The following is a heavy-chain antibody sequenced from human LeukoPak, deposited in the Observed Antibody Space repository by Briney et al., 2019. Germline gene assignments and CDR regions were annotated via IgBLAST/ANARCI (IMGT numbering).Heavy chain of an antibody. CDR3: AKDTAQGYSYGSIEQDY. D-gene: IGHD5-18*01. Sequence: GSLLLSCAASGFTFISYAMSWVRQAPGKGLEWVSAISGSGGSTYYADSVKGRFTISRDNSKNTLYLQMNSLRAEDTAVYYCAKDTAQGYSYGSIEQDYWGQGTLVTVSS. J-gene: IGHJ4*02. CDR1: GFTFISYA. V-gene: IGHV3-23*01. CDR2: ISGSGGST.